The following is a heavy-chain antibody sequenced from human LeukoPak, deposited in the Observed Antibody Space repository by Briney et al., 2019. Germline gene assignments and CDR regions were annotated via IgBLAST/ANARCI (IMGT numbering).Heavy chain of an antibody. CDR2: IRYDGSNK. CDR1: GFTFSSYG. CDR3: AKDYHYYDSSGLFDY. Sequence: PGGSLRLSCAASGFTFSSYGMHWVRQAPGKGLEWVAFIRYDGSNKYYADSVKGRLTISRDNSKNTLYLQMNSLRAEDTAVYYCAKDYHYYDSSGLFDYWGQGTLVTVSS. D-gene: IGHD3-22*01. V-gene: IGHV3-30*02. J-gene: IGHJ4*02.